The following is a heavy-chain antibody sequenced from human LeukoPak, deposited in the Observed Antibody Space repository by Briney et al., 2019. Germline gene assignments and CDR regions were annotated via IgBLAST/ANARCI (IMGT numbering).Heavy chain of an antibody. D-gene: IGHD2-15*01. CDR2: INSDGSSA. V-gene: IGHV3-74*01. CDR3: ARDALSVVAATLGFDP. CDR1: GFTFSSYW. Sequence: GRSLRLSCAASGFTFSSYWMHWVRQAPGKGLVWVSRINSDGSSASYADSVKGRFTISRDNAKNTLYLQMNSLRAEDTAVYYCARDALSVVAATLGFDPWGQGTLVTVSS. J-gene: IGHJ5*02.